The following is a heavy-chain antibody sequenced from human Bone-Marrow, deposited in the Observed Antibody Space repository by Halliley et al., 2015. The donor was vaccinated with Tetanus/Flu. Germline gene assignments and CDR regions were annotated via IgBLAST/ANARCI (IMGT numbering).Heavy chain of an antibody. CDR3: ARVPQYSSGWYYFDF. Sequence: AASGFTFSDYYMSWIRQAPGKGLEWVSYIRSSDSTIYYADSVKGRFTISRDNAKNSLYLQMNSLRAEDTAVYYCARVPQYSSGWYYFDFWGQGTLVTVSS. J-gene: IGHJ4*02. D-gene: IGHD6-19*01. CDR2: IRSSDSTI. CDR1: GFTFSDYY. V-gene: IGHV3-11*01.